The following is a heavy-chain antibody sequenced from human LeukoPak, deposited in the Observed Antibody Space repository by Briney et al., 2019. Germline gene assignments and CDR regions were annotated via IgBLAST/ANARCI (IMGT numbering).Heavy chain of an antibody. CDR2: TYYRSKWYN. D-gene: IGHD3-10*01. J-gene: IGHJ3*02. V-gene: IGHV6-1*01. CDR1: GDSVSSNSAA. CDR3: ARDYYGSGSCYPDAFDI. Sequence: SQTLSLTCAISGDSVSSNSAAWNWIRRSPSRGLERLGRTYYRSKWYNDYAVSVKSRITINPDTSKNQFSLQLNSVTPEDTAVYYCARDYYGSGSCYPDAFDIWGQGTMVTVSS.